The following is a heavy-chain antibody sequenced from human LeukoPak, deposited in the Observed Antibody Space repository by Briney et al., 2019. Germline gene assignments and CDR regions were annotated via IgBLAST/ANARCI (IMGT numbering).Heavy chain of an antibody. CDR1: GGSISSGGYY. D-gene: IGHD4-17*01. Sequence: SETLSLTCTVSGGSISSGGYYWSWIRQHPGKGLEWIGYIYYSGSTYYNPSLKSRVTISVDTSKNRFSLKLSSVTAADTAVYYCARGPAVTLFNYWGQGTLVTVSS. V-gene: IGHV4-31*03. CDR2: IYYSGST. CDR3: ARGPAVTLFNY. J-gene: IGHJ4*02.